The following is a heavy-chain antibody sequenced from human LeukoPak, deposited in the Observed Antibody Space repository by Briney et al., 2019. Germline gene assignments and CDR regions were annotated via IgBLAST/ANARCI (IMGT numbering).Heavy chain of an antibody. D-gene: IGHD5-18*01. CDR1: GFTFSSYG. V-gene: IGHV3-30*03. Sequence: GRSLRLSCAASGFTFSSYGMHWVRQAPGKGLEWVAVISYDGSNKYYADSVKGRFTISRDNSKNTLYLQMNSLRAEDTAVYYCARGDTAMVYYYYMDVWGKGTTVTISS. J-gene: IGHJ6*03. CDR2: ISYDGSNK. CDR3: ARGDTAMVYYYYMDV.